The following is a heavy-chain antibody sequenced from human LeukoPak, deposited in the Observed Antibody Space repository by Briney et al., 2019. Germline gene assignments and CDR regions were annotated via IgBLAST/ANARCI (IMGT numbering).Heavy chain of an antibody. CDR1: RFIFDNYA. CDR3: AREALEWSPSDI. CDR2: ISWNSGTI. Sequence: GGSLRLSCAASRFIFDNYAMHWVRQAPGKGLEWVSGISWNSGTIDFADSVKGRFTISRDNSKNTLYLQMNNMRTEDTAVYYCAREALEWSPSDIWGQGTTVTVSS. V-gene: IGHV3-9*01. D-gene: IGHD3-3*01. J-gene: IGHJ3*02.